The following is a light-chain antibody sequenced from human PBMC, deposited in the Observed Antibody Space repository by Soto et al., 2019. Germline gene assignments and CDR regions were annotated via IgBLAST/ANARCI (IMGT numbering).Light chain of an antibody. CDR3: QQYDTAPHT. V-gene: IGKV3-20*01. CDR2: GAS. Sequence: EIVLTQAPGTLSLSPGESATLSCRASQSVSSSQVAWYQQKPGQAPRLIIYGASSRATGIPDRFRGVGSETDVTLTINRLEPDDFAVYYLQQYDTAPHTFGQGPKLEIK. CDR1: QSVSSSQ. J-gene: IGKJ2*01.